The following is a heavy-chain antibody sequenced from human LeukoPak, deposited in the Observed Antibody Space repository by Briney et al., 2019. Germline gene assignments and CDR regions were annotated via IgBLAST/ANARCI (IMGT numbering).Heavy chain of an antibody. Sequence: GGSLRLSCVAPGFTFSSYWMSWVRQAPGKGLERVANKKQDGSEKNYVDSVKGRFTISRDNAKNSLYLQMNSLRAEDTAVYYCARGLLAAAGIDYWGQGALVTVSS. V-gene: IGHV3-7*04. D-gene: IGHD6-13*01. CDR3: ARGLLAAAGIDY. J-gene: IGHJ4*02. CDR1: GFTFSSYW. CDR2: KKQDGSEK.